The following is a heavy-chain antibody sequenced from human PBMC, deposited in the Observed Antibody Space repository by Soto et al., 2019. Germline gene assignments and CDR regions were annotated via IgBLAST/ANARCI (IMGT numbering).Heavy chain of an antibody. CDR2: INHSGST. CDR3: ARGGISHWAYFYYMDV. D-gene: IGHD2-21*01. CDR1: GGSFSGYY. J-gene: IGHJ6*03. Sequence: PSETLSLTCAVYGGSFSGYYWSWIRQPPGKGLEWIGEINHSGSTNYNPSLKSRVTISVDTSKNQFSLTLNSVTAADTATYYCARGGISHWAYFYYMDVWDRGTTVTVS. V-gene: IGHV4-34*01.